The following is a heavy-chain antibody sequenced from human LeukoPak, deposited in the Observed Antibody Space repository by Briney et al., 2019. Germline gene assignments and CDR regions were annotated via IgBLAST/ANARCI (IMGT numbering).Heavy chain of an antibody. CDR3: ARDMITFGGVDY. Sequence: ASVKVSCKASGYTFTSYAKHWVRQAPGQRLEWMGWINAGNGNTKYSQKFQGRVTITRDTSASTAYMELSSLRSEDTAVYYCARDMITFGGVDYWGQGTMVTVSS. CDR2: INAGNGNT. J-gene: IGHJ4*02. CDR1: GYTFTSYA. D-gene: IGHD3-16*01. V-gene: IGHV1-3*01.